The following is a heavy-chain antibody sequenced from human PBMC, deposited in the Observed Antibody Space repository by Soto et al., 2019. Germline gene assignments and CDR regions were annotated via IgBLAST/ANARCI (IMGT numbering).Heavy chain of an antibody. CDR2: IYYTGSA. CDR1: CCFIRRCGLF. D-gene: IGHD6-6*01. CDR3: ARPYSGSSRGLDV. Sequence: QVPLRGAGPGLVQPSQDLFLPCTVSCCFIRRCGLFLTWVCPHPGEGLEWIGYIYYTGSAYYNPSLKTRLTLSIDTSRSQFSLKLSSVTTADTAVYYCARPYSGSSRGLDVWGQGTTVTVSS. V-gene: IGHV4-31*03. J-gene: IGHJ6*02.